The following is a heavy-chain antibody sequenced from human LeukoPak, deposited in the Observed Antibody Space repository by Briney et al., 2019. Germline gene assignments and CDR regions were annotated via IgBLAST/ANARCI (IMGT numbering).Heavy chain of an antibody. D-gene: IGHD4-17*01. CDR1: GGSISSSSYY. V-gene: IGHV4-39*07. CDR3: ARVKDDYGDYGRTTHVDY. CDR2: IYYSGST. Sequence: SETLSLTCTVSGGSISSSSYYWGWIRQPPGKGLEWIGSIYYSGSTYYNPSLKSRVTISVDTSKNQFSLKLSSVTAADTAVYYCARVKDDYGDYGRTTHVDYWGQGTLVTVSS. J-gene: IGHJ4*02.